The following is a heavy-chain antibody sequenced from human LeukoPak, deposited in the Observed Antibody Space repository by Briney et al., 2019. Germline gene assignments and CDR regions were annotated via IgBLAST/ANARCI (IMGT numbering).Heavy chain of an antibody. CDR2: VHSSGST. CDR3: AREAVDYGSGSHDY. J-gene: IGHJ4*02. D-gene: IGHD3-10*01. V-gene: IGHV4-4*07. Sequence: SETLSLTCTISGASIGSFYWSWIRQPAGKGLEWIGRVHSSGSTNYTPSIKSRVTMSVDTSKNQFSLKLNSVTAADTAMYYCAREAVDYGSGSHDYWGQGTLVTVSS. CDR1: GASIGSFY.